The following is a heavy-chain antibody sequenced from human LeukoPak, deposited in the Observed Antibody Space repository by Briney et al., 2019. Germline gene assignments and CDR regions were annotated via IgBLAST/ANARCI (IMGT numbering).Heavy chain of an antibody. V-gene: IGHV4-34*01. CDR1: GGSFSRYY. Sequence: SETLSLTCAVYGGSFSRYYWSWIRQSPGKGLEWIAEIDHRGDTNYNPSVKSRVNISVDTSKNQFYLKVRSLSAADPAVYYCARGPTISETGYFDFWGQGTLVTVSS. D-gene: IGHD1-1*01. CDR2: IDHRGDT. J-gene: IGHJ4*03. CDR3: ARGPTISETGYFDF.